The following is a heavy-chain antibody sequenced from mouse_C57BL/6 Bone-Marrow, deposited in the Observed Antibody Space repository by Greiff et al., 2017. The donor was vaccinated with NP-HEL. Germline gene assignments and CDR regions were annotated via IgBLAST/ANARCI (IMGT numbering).Heavy chain of an antibody. CDR2: ISDGGSYT. D-gene: IGHD2-5*01. Sequence: EVQRVESGGGLVKPGGSLKLSCAASGFTFSSYAMSWVRQTPEKRLEWVATISDGGSYTYYPDNVKGRFTISRDNAKNNLYLQMSHLKSEDTAMYYSYYSNYYAMDYWGQGTSVTVSS. V-gene: IGHV5-4*01. CDR1: GFTFSSYA. J-gene: IGHJ4*01. CDR3: YYSNYYAMDY.